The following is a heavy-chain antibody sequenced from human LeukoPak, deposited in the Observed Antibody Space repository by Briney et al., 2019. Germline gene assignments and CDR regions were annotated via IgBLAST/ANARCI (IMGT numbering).Heavy chain of an antibody. CDR3: ASLAGSSGWFLAPNDY. CDR2: IGSDGSGK. V-gene: IGHV3-30*02. D-gene: IGHD6-19*01. J-gene: IGHJ4*02. Sequence: GGSLRLSCAASGFTFSTYGMYWVRQAPGKGLEWVAFIGSDGSGKYHADSVKGRFTISRDNSKNTLYLQMSSLRPEDTAVYYCASLAGSSGWFLAPNDYWGQGTLATVSS. CDR1: GFTFSTYG.